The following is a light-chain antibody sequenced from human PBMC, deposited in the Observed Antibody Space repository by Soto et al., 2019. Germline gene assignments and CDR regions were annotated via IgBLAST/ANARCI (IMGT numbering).Light chain of an antibody. CDR3: MQAKQLPLT. V-gene: IGKV2-24*01. CDR2: KIS. Sequence: IVLTQTPLSSPVSLGQSASISCRSSHSLVHSDGNTYLSWPHQRPGQPPRLLIYKISERLSGVPDRISGSGAGTDFTLTVSRVAAEDAGVYSCMQAKQLPLTFGGGTKVEIK. J-gene: IGKJ4*01. CDR1: HSLVHSDGNTY.